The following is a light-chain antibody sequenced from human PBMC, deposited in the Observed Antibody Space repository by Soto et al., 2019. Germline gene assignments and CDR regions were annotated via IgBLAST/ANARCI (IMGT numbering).Light chain of an antibody. CDR3: QQSYSTPRT. V-gene: IGKV1-39*01. CDR1: QSISSY. Sequence: DIQMTQSPSSLSASVGDRVTITCRASQSISSYLNWYQQKPGKAPKLLIYAASSLQSGVPSRFSGSGSGTDFTLTIHSLQPEDFATYYCQQSYSTPRTFGQGTKVEIK. J-gene: IGKJ1*01. CDR2: AAS.